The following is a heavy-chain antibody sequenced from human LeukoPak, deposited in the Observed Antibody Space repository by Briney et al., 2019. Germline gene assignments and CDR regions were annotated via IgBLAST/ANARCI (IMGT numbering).Heavy chain of an antibody. D-gene: IGHD3-22*01. CDR2: IKQDGSEK. CDR1: GFTFSRYW. V-gene: IGHV3-7*01. J-gene: IGHJ4*02. CDR3: ARAADSSGYYFSWTGFDY. Sequence: GGSLRLSCAASGFTFSRYWMRGVRDAPGKGREGVANIKQDGSEKYYVDSVKGRFTISRDNAKNSLYLQMNSLRAEDTAVYYCARAADSSGYYFSWTGFDYWGQGPLVTVSS.